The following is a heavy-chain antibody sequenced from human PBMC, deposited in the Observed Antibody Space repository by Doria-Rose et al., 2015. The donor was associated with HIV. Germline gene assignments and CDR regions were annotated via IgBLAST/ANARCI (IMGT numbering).Heavy chain of an antibody. Sequence: QVQLVQSGPVLVKPTETLTLTCTVSGVSLSGPGMGVGWIRQPPGKALEWLANIFSDDERSYKTSLKSRLTISSGTSKSQVLLTMTDMDPVDTATYYCARIKSSRWYHKYYFDFWGQGTLVIVSA. CDR1: GVSLSGPGMG. CDR3: ARIKSSRWYHKYYFDF. CDR2: IFSDDER. D-gene: IGHD6-13*01. J-gene: IGHJ4*02. V-gene: IGHV2-26*02.